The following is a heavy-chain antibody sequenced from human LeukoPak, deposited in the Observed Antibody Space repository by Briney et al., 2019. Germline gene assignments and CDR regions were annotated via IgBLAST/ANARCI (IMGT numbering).Heavy chain of an antibody. V-gene: IGHV1-2*02. CDR1: GYTFTGYY. J-gene: IGHJ5*02. Sequence: VASVKVSCKASGYTFTGYYMHWVRQAPGQGLEWMGWINPNSGGTNYAQKFQGRVTMTRDTSISTAYMELSRLRSDDTAVYYCARGGDIVVAFNWFDPWGQGTLVTVSS. CDR3: ARGGDIVVAFNWFDP. CDR2: INPNSGGT. D-gene: IGHD2-2*01.